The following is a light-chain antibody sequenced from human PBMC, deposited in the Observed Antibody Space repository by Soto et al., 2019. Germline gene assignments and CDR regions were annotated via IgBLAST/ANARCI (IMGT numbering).Light chain of an antibody. CDR2: DVS. CDR3: CSYAGSYSWV. V-gene: IGLV2-11*01. Sequence: QLVLTQPRSVSGSPGQSVTISCTGTSSDVGGYNYVSWYQQHPGKAPKFMIYDVSKRPSGVPDRFSGSKSGNTASLTISGLQAEDEADYYCCSYAGSYSWVFGEGTKVTVL. J-gene: IGLJ3*02. CDR1: SSDVGGYNY.